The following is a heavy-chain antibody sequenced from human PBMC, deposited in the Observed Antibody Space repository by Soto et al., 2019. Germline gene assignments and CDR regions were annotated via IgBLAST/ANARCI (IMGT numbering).Heavy chain of an antibody. D-gene: IGHD3-3*01. J-gene: IGHJ4*02. CDR2: ISGSGGST. CDR1: GFTFSSYA. Sequence: EVQLLESGGGLVQPGGSLRLSCAASGFTFSSYAMSWVRQAPGKGLEWVSAISGSGGSTYYADSVKGRFTISRDNSKNALYLQMNSLRADDTAVYYCAKDREYYDFCSGYSTPEYWGQGTLVTVSS. V-gene: IGHV3-23*01. CDR3: AKDREYYDFCSGYSTPEY.